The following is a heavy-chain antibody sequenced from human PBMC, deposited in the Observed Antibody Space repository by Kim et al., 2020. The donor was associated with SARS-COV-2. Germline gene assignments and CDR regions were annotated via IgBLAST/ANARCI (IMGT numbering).Heavy chain of an antibody. CDR1: GYTFTSYW. J-gene: IGHJ4*02. D-gene: IGHD3-10*01. CDR3: GRRNYGSGSYSFDY. Sequence: GESLKISCKASGYTFTSYWIGWVRQMPGKRLESMGIIFPGDSDTRYSPSIQGQVTISVDKSINTAFLQWNSLEATDTAMYYCGRRNYGSGSYSFDYWGQGTLFTVSS. CDR2: IFPGDSDT. V-gene: IGHV5-51*01.